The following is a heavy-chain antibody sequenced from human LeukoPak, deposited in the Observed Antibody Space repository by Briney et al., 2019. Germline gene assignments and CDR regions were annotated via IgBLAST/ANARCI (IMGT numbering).Heavy chain of an antibody. V-gene: IGHV4-59*01. CDR3: ACSPANWFDP. Sequence: SETLSLTCTVSGGSISSYYWSWLRQPPGKGLEWIGYIYYSGSTNYNPSLKSRVTISVDTSKNQFSLKLSSVTAADTAVYYCACSPANWFDPWGQRTLVTVSS. D-gene: IGHD2-2*01. CDR1: GGSISSYY. J-gene: IGHJ5*02. CDR2: IYYSGST.